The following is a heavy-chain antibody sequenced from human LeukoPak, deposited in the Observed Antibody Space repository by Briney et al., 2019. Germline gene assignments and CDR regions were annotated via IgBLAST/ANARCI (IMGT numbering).Heavy chain of an antibody. Sequence: ASVKVSCKASGGTFSSYAISWVRQAPGQGLEWMGRIIPILGIANYAQKFQGRVTITADKSTSTAYMELSSPRSEDTAVYYCARATMVRGVILDYWGQGTLVTVSS. J-gene: IGHJ4*02. CDR2: IIPILGIA. CDR3: ARATMVRGVILDY. CDR1: GGTFSSYA. D-gene: IGHD3-10*01. V-gene: IGHV1-69*04.